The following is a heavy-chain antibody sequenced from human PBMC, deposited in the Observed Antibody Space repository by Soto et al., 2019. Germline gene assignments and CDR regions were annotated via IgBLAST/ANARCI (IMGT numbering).Heavy chain of an antibody. V-gene: IGHV1-69*13. Sequence: SVKVSCKASGGTFSSYAISWVRQAPGQGLEWVGGIIPIFGTANYAQKFQGRVTITADESTSTAYMELSSLRSEDTAVYYCGVAARYYYYYGMDVWGQGTTVTVSS. CDR2: IIPIFGTA. CDR1: GGTFSSYA. CDR3: GVAARYYYYYGMDV. D-gene: IGHD6-6*01. J-gene: IGHJ6*02.